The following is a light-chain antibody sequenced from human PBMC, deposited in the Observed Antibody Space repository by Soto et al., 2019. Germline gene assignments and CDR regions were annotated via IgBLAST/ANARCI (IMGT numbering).Light chain of an antibody. J-gene: IGLJ3*02. V-gene: IGLV2-14*01. Sequence: QSALTQPASVSGSTGQSITISCTGSSSDLGAYKYVSWFQQHPGKAPKLIIYEVSNRPSGVSDRFSGSKSGNTASLTISGLQAEDEADYHCSSYTTTTAWVFGGGTKVTVL. CDR1: SSDLGAYKY. CDR2: EVS. CDR3: SSYTTTTAWV.